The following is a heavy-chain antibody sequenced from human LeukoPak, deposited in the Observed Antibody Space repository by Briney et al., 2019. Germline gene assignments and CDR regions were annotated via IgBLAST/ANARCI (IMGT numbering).Heavy chain of an antibody. CDR2: IIPILGIA. V-gene: IGHV1-69*04. J-gene: IGHJ4*02. Sequence: GASVKVSCKASGGTFSSYAISWVRQAPGQGLEWMGRIIPILGIANYAQKFQGRVTITADKSTSTAYMELSSLRSEDTAVYYCARVASGWGRYYFDYWGQGTLVTVSS. CDR3: ARVASGWGRYYFDY. CDR1: GGTFSSYA. D-gene: IGHD6-19*01.